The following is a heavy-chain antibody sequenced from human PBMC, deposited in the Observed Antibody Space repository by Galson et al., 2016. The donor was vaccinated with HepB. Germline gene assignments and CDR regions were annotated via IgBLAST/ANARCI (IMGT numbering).Heavy chain of an antibody. Sequence: SLRLSCAASGFSFSNYAMCWVRQAPGKGLEWVSAIVDSGVTTYYADSVRGRFTISRDDSKSTLYLQMNSLRAEDTAVYYCAKDTSWVLDFWGQGNLVTVSS. CDR2: IVDSGVTT. D-gene: IGHD3-16*01. CDR1: GFSFSNYA. V-gene: IGHV3-23*01. CDR3: AKDTSWVLDF. J-gene: IGHJ4*02.